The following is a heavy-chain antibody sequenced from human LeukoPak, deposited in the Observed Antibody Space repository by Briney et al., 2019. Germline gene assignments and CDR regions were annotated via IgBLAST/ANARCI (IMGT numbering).Heavy chain of an antibody. Sequence: GGSLRLSCAASGFIFRTNAMCWVRQAPGKGLEWVAGSGGDGNTHYADSVRGRFTISRDISKNTLYLQMNSLRDEDTALYYCAKDLWGWSGMDVWGQGTTVTVSS. J-gene: IGHJ6*02. CDR3: AKDLWGWSGMDV. V-gene: IGHV3-23*01. D-gene: IGHD6-19*01. CDR1: GFIFRTNA. CDR2: SGGDGNT.